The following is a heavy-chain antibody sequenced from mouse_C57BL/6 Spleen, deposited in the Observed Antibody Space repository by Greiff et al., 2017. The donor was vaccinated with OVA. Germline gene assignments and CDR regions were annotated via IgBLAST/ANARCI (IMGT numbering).Heavy chain of an antibody. J-gene: IGHJ2*01. D-gene: IGHD1-1*01. CDR2: INPNNGGT. V-gene: IGHV1-26*01. CDR3: ARIYGSRTYYFDY. CDR1: GYTFTDYY. Sequence: VQLQQSGPELVKPGASVKISCKASGYTFTDYYMNWVKQSHGKSLEWIGDINPNNGGTSYNQKFKGKATLTVDKSSSTAYMELRSLTSEDSAVYYCARIYGSRTYYFDYWGQGTTLTVSS.